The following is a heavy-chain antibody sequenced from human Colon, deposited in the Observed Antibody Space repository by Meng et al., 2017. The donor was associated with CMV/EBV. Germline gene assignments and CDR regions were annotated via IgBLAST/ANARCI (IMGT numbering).Heavy chain of an antibody. D-gene: IGHD3-16*01. CDR3: ARSLSRYYFAMDV. CDR2: IYFSGTS. V-gene: IGHV4-39*01. CDR1: GASITSSTYY. Sequence: SETLSLTCTVSGASITSSTYYWTWIRQPPGKGLEWIGSIYFSGTSFYKSSPTSQVTISIDTSKSQFSLKVNSVTAADTAVYYCARSLSRYYFAMDVWGQGTTVTVSS. J-gene: IGHJ6*02.